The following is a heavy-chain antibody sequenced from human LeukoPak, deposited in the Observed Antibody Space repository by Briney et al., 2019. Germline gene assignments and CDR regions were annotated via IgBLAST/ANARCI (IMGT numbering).Heavy chain of an antibody. CDR1: GFTFSSYA. J-gene: IGHJ4*02. CDR3: AKDLRHYYDSSGYLD. Sequence: GGSLRLSCAASGFTFSSYAMSWVRQAPGKGLEWVSAISGSGGSTYYADSVKGRFTISRDNSKNTLYLQMNSLRAEDTAVYYCAKDLRHYYDSSGYLDWGQGTLVTVSS. D-gene: IGHD3-22*01. V-gene: IGHV3-23*01. CDR2: ISGSGGST.